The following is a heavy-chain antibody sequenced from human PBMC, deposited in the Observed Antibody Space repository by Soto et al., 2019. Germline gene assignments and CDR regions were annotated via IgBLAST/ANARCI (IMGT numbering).Heavy chain of an antibody. D-gene: IGHD4-17*01. CDR1: GFSFSTYS. Sequence: EVQLLDSGGGLVQTGGSLRLSCAASGFSFSTYSMAWVRQTPGKGLAWVSGLSGGGTNTFYADSVQGRFTISVDNSKNTVYLQMNSLRVDDTAVSYCARWDGYGDGWGQGTLVTVSA. CDR3: ARWDGYGDG. CDR2: LSGGGTNT. J-gene: IGHJ4*02. V-gene: IGHV3-23*01.